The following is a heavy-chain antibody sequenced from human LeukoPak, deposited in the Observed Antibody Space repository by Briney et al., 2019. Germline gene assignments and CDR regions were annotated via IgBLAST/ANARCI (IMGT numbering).Heavy chain of an antibody. D-gene: IGHD1-1*01. V-gene: IGHV1-2*02. Sequence: ASVKVSCKASGYTFTGYYLHWMRQAPGQGLEWMGWINTNNGVTKYGQNFQGTVTMTRDTSISTAYMELSRLRYDDTAVYYCARDGSRTAFDVWGQGTMVSVSS. CDR2: INTNNGVT. J-gene: IGHJ3*01. CDR1: GYTFTGYY. CDR3: ARDGSRTAFDV.